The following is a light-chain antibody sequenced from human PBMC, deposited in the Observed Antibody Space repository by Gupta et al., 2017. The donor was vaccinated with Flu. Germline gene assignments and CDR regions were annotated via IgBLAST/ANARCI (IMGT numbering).Light chain of an antibody. V-gene: IGKV3-15*01. J-gene: IGKJ5*01. CDR2: GAS. Sequence: VMTQSPANLSVSRGERATLSCRASQSVSSNLAWYQQKPGQAPRLIIYGASTRATGITARFSGSGYGTEFTLTSSGRQSEDFAVFYGQQDNSLITFGQGTRLDIK. CDR3: QQDNSLIT. CDR1: QSVSSN.